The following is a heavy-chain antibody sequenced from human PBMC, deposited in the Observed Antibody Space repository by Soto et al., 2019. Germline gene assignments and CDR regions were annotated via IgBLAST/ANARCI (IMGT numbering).Heavy chain of an antibody. J-gene: IGHJ5*02. V-gene: IGHV6-1*01. Sequence: SQTLSLTCAISGDSVSSNTASWNWIRQSPSRGLEWLGRTYFRSKWYNDYAVSVKSRIIINPDTSNNQLSLQLNSVTPEGTAVYFCAKGDNLGPKTGYAFDPWGQGIMVTVPQ. CDR2: TYFRSKWYN. CDR3: AKGDNLGPKTGYAFDP. CDR1: GDSVSSNTAS. D-gene: IGHD5-12*01.